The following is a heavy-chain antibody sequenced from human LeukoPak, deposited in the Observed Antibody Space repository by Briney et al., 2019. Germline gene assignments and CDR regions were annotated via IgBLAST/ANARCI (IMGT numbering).Heavy chain of an antibody. CDR1: GYSFTSYW. D-gene: IGHD3-10*01. V-gene: IGHV5-51*01. CDR2: TYPGDSDT. J-gene: IGHJ6*02. CDR3: ARRDYGSGSPYYYYGMDV. Sequence: GESLKISCKGSGYSFTSYWIGWVRQMPGKGLEWMGITYPGDSDTRYSPSFQGQVTISADKSISTAYLQWSSLKASDTAMYYCARRDYGSGSPYYYYGMDVWGQGTTVTVSS.